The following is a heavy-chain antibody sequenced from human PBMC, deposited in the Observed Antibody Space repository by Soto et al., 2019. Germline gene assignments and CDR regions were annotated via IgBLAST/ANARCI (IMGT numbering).Heavy chain of an antibody. D-gene: IGHD3-22*01. J-gene: IGHJ3*02. CDR3: ARGPPPYYYDSSGYYYDGAFDI. CDR2: ISAYNGNT. Sequence: ASVKVSCKASGDTFTSYGISWVRQAPGQGLEWMGWISAYNGNTNYAQKLQGRVTMTTDTSTSTAYMELRSLRSDDTAVYYCARGPPPYYYDSSGYYYDGAFDIWGQGTMVTVSS. CDR1: GDTFTSYG. V-gene: IGHV1-18*01.